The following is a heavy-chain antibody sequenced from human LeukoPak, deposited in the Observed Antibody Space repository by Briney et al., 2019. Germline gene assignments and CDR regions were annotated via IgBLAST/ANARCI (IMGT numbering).Heavy chain of an antibody. CDR2: IHYSGST. Sequence: PSESLPQTCTVSRGSISSYYWRWIGQPRGKGLAGIGHIHYSGSTNYNPPLKGRVTISVDTSKNQFSLKLSSVTAADTAVYYCARGAPRYYDFWSGYPDYWGQGTLVTVSS. CDR1: RGSISSYY. CDR3: ARGAPRYYDFWSGYPDY. D-gene: IGHD3-3*01. V-gene: IGHV4-59*01. J-gene: IGHJ4*02.